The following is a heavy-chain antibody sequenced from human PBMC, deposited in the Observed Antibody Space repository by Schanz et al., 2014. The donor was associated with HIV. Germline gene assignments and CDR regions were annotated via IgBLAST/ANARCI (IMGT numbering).Heavy chain of an antibody. J-gene: IGHJ4*02. CDR2: INPNSGGT. Sequence: QVQLVQSGAEVKKPGASVKVSCKAPGHPFTGYYIHWVRQAPGQGLEWMGWINPNSGGTNYAPKFQGRVTMTRDTSVSTAYMELSRLTSDDTAMYYCARLELLEWGQGTLVTVSS. CDR3: ARLELLE. V-gene: IGHV1-2*02. CDR1: GHPFTGYY. D-gene: IGHD1-7*01.